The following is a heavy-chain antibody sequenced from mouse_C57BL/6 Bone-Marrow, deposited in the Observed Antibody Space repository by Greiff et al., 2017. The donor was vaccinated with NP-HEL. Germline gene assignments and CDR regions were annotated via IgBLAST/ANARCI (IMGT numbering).Heavy chain of an antibody. CDR1: GFNITDDY. CDR3: TANYGYWYFDV. Sequence: VQLQQSGAELVRPGASVKLSCTASGFNITDDYMHWVKQRPEQGLEWIGWIDPETGDTEYASKFQGKATITADTSSNTAYLQLSSLTSEDTAVYYCTANYGYWYFDVWGTGTTVTVSS. CDR2: IDPETGDT. J-gene: IGHJ1*03. D-gene: IGHD1-1*01. V-gene: IGHV14-4*01.